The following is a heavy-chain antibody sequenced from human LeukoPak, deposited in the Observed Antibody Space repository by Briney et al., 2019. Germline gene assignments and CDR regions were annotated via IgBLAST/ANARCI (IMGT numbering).Heavy chain of an antibody. J-gene: IGHJ3*02. Sequence: SVKVSCKASGGTFSSYAISWVRQAPGQGLEWMGGIIPIFGTANYAQKFQGRVTITADESTSTAYMELSSLRSEDTAVYYCASPYGSESNAFDIWGKGTMVTVSS. D-gene: IGHD3-10*01. CDR1: GGTFSSYA. CDR2: IIPIFGTA. CDR3: ASPYGSESNAFDI. V-gene: IGHV1-69*01.